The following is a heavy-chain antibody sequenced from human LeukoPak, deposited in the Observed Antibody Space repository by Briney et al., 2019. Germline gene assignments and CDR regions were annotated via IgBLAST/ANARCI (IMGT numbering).Heavy chain of an antibody. V-gene: IGHV1-69*05. J-gene: IGHJ5*02. CDR2: IIPIFGTA. D-gene: IGHD3-22*01. CDR1: GGTFSSYA. Sequence: GASVKVSCKASGGTFSSYAISWVRQAPGQGLEWMGGIIPIFGTANYAQKFQGRVTITTDESTSTAYMELSSLRSDDTAVYYCARMLYDSTPFDPWGQGTLVTVSS. CDR3: ARMLYDSTPFDP.